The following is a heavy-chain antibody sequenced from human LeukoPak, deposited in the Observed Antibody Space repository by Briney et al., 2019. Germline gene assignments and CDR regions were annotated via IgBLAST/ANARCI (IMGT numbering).Heavy chain of an antibody. V-gene: IGHV1-3*01. Sequence: VASVKVSCKASGYTFTSYAMHWVRQAPGQRLEWMGSINAGNGNTKYSQKFQGRVTITRDTSASTAYMELSSLRSEDTAVYYCASSCSSTSCYYGLGIDYWGQGTLVTVSS. CDR3: ASSCSSTSCYYGLGIDY. J-gene: IGHJ4*02. CDR2: INAGNGNT. D-gene: IGHD2-2*01. CDR1: GYTFTSYA.